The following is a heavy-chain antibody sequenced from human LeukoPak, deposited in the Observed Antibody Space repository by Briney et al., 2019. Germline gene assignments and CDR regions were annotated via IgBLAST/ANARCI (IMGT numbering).Heavy chain of an antibody. CDR2: TYYRSTWYN. V-gene: IGHV6-1*01. CDR1: GDSVSSNSVT. Sequence: SQTLSLACAISGDSVSSNSVTWNWIRQSPSRGFEWLGRTYYRSTWYNDYAVSVRGRITVNPDTSKNQFSLHLNSVTPEDTAVYYCARRLTQYDCFDPWGQGILVTVSS. J-gene: IGHJ5*02. D-gene: IGHD2-2*01. CDR3: ARRLTQYDCFDP.